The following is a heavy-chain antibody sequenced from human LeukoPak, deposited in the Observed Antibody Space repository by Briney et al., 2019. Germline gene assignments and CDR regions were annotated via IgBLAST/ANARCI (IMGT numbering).Heavy chain of an antibody. CDR3: ARVVGGVGLDY. V-gene: IGHV4-59*01. D-gene: IGHD3-16*01. CDR1: GGSISGYY. Sequence: SETLSLTCTVSGGSISGYYWTWIRQPPGEALEYIGCIYYSGTTNYNPSLNSRVTISVDTSKNQFALKLSSVTAADTAVYYCARVVGGVGLDYWGQGTLVTVSS. J-gene: IGHJ4*02. CDR2: IYYSGTT.